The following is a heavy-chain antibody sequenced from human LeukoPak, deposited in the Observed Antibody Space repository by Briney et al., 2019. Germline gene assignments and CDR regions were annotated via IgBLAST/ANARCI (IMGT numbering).Heavy chain of an antibody. J-gene: IGHJ5*02. V-gene: IGHV3-23*01. D-gene: IGHD1-26*01. CDR2: VSGGGGNT. CDR1: GFTFSNYA. CDR3: AKGDGGSYSWFDP. Sequence: GGPLRLSCAASGFTFSNYAMSWVRQAPGKGLDWVSGVSGGGGNTYYADSVKGRFTISRDNSKNTLFLQMNSLRAEDTAVYYCAKGDGGSYSWFDPWGQGTLVTVSS.